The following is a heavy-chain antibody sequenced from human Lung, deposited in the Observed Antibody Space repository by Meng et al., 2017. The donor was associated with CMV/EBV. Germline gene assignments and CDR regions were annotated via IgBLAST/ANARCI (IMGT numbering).Heavy chain of an antibody. CDR3: AKDFYSTSLYYFDY. V-gene: IGHV3-9*01. D-gene: IGHD2-2*01. J-gene: IGHJ4*02. Sequence: GGSXRLXCAASGFTFGDYAMHWVRQVPGKGLEWVSGITYKSGSTGYADSVKGRFTISRDNARNSLYLQMNNLRAEDTALYYCAKDFYSTSLYYFDYWGQGXLVTVSS. CDR1: GFTFGDYA. CDR2: ITYKSGST.